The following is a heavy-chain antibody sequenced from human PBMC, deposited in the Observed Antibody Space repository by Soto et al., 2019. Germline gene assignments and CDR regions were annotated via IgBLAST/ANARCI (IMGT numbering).Heavy chain of an antibody. CDR2: ISSDGRNK. CDR1: GFTFTSYG. J-gene: IGHJ4*02. Sequence: LRLSCAASGFTFTSYGMHWVRQAPGKGLEWVAVISSDGRNKYYSDSVKGRFTISRDVSKNTVFLHMDSLSAEDAAVYYCAKEGDFYDISTGYFGSKAYFDHWGQGTLVTVSS. V-gene: IGHV3-30*18. D-gene: IGHD3-9*01. CDR3: AKEGDFYDISTGYFGSKAYFDH.